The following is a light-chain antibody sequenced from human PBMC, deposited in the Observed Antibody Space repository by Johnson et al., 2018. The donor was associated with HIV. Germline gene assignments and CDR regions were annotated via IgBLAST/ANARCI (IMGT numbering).Light chain of an antibody. CDR2: DTI. V-gene: IGLV1-51*01. CDR3: ATWDSSLTTGGV. Sequence: QSLLTQPPSVSAAPGQKVTISCSGSSSNIGRNYVSWYQQLPGTAPKLLIFDTIKRHSGIPDRFSGSKSGTSATLGITGLQTGDEADYYCATWDSSLTTGGVFGSGTKVTVL. J-gene: IGLJ1*01. CDR1: SSNIGRNY.